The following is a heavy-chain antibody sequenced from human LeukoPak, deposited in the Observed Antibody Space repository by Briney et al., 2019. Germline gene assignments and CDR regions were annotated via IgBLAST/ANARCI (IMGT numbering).Heavy chain of an antibody. V-gene: IGHV4-59*01. CDR3: ARGDFCSKSNCYLRPMDV. CDR2: IYYSGST. Sequence: SETLSLTCTVSGGSISDYYWNWIRQPPGKGLEWIGYIYYSGSTTYNPSLKSRVTMSVDTAKNQFSLKLRSVTAADTAVYYCARGDFCSKSNCYLRPMDVWGKGTTGTVSS. J-gene: IGHJ6*03. D-gene: IGHD3-3*01. CDR1: GGSISDYY.